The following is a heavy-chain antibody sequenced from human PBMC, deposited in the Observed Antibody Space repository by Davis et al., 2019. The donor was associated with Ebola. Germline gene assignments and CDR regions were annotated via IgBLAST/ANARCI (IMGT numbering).Heavy chain of an antibody. J-gene: IGHJ2*01. CDR2: INPNSGGT. D-gene: IGHD4-23*01. CDR3: ARGATVVTHYWYFDL. CDR1: GYTFTGYY. V-gene: IGHV1-2*02. Sequence: ASVKVSCKASGYTFTGYYMHWVRQAPGQGLEWMGWINPNSGGTNYAQKFQGRVTMTRDTSTSTVYMELSSLRSEDTAVYYCARGATVVTHYWYFDLWGRGTLVTVSS.